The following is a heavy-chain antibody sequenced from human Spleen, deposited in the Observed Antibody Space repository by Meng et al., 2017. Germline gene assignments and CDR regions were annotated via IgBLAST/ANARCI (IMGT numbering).Heavy chain of an antibody. CDR1: GFTFSSYS. Sequence: ESLKISCAASGFTFSSYSMNWVRQAPGKGLEWIGEINHSGTTSYNPSLKSRVTISVDTSTNQFSLKLSSVTAADTAMYYCARGTNLHTLTQWGQGTLVTVSS. D-gene: IGHD2-8*01. CDR3: ARGTNLHTLTQ. V-gene: IGHV4-34*01. CDR2: INHSGTT. J-gene: IGHJ4*02.